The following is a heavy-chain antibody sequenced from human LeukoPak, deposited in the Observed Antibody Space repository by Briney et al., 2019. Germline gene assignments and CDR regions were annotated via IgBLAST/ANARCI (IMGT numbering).Heavy chain of an antibody. CDR2: I. V-gene: IGHV3-11*01. CDR3: ARDRYDYVWGSYRDY. D-gene: IGHD3-16*02. CDR1: GFTFSDYY. Sequence: GGSLRLSCAASGFTFSDYYMSWIRQAPGKGLEWVSYIKGRFTISRDNAKNSLYLQMNSLRAEDTTVYYCARDRYDYVWGSYRDYWGQGTLVTVSS. J-gene: IGHJ4*02.